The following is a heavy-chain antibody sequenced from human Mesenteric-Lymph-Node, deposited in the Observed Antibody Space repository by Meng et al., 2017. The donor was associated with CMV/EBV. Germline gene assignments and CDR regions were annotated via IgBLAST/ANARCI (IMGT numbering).Heavy chain of an antibody. J-gene: IGHJ4*02. CDR2: INEDGGEK. Sequence: GESLKISCAASGFSFSDYWVSWVRQAPGKGLEWVANINEDGGEKYYVDSVKGRFTISRDNAKNSLFLQMNSLRGDDTAVYYCAISSTTRPWGCWGQGTLVTVSS. D-gene: IGHD2-2*01. V-gene: IGHV3-7*01. CDR1: GFSFSDYW. CDR3: AISSTTRPWGC.